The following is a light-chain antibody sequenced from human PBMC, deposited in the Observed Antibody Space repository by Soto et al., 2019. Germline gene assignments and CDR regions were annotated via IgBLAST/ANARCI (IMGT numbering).Light chain of an antibody. CDR3: QQHNYWPS. CDR1: QSVATN. V-gene: IGKV3-15*01. Sequence: IVMTQSPATLSVSPGERATLSCRASQSVATNLAWYQQKPGQAPRLLIHSASTRATGVPAGFSGSGSGTEFTLTISILQSEDFAVYNCQQHNYWPSFGQGTNLEIK. CDR2: SAS. J-gene: IGKJ2*01.